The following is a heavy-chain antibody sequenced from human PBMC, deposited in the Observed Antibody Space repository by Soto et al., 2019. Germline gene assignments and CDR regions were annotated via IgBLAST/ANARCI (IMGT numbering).Heavy chain of an antibody. V-gene: IGHV4-4*02. Sequence: QVQLQEPGPGLVKPSGTLSLTCTVSGGSHCYIWVRQAPGKGLERIGQIFHDGRASYDPPLQSQVPISIDKSRNQISLTVPSLTAADTAIYYCAQLGGYALHSWGQGALVVVSS. J-gene: IGHJ4*02. CDR1: GGSHC. CDR2: IFHDGRA. CDR3: AQLGGYALHS. D-gene: IGHD2-2*01.